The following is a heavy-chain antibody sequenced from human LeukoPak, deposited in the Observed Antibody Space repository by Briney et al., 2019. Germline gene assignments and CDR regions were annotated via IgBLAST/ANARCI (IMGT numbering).Heavy chain of an antibody. V-gene: IGHV3-7*01. J-gene: IGHJ4*02. CDR1: GFMFRDYW. CDR2: IKEDGSEK. Sequence: GGSLRLSCEGSGFMFRDYWMSWVRQAPGKGLEWVANIKEDGSEKNYVDSVKGRFTISRDNAKNSVYLEMNSLRVEDTAVYYCARDPSLEHFDYWGQGTLVAVSS. CDR3: ARDPSLEHFDY. D-gene: IGHD1-1*01.